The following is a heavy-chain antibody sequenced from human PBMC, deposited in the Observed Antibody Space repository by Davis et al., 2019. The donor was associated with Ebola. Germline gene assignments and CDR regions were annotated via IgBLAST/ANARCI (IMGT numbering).Heavy chain of an antibody. CDR1: GYSFTSYW. Sequence: GESLKISCKGSGYSFTSYWISWVRQMPGKGLEWMGIIYPGDSDTRYSPSFQGQVTISADKSISTAYLQWSSLKASDTAMYYCAKMDTAMVGQFDYWGQGTLVTVSS. D-gene: IGHD5-18*01. J-gene: IGHJ4*02. CDR3: AKMDTAMVGQFDY. CDR2: IYPGDSDT. V-gene: IGHV5-51*01.